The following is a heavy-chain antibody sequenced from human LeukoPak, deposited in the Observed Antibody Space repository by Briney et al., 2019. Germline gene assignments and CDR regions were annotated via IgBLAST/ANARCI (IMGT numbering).Heavy chain of an antibody. J-gene: IGHJ4*02. CDR3: AKSLDY. CDR1: GFTFSGSW. CDR2: IKEDGSQT. Sequence: GGSLRLSCVASGFTFSGSWMDWVRQAPGKGLEWVANIKEDGSQTYYVDSAKGRFTISRDNAKNSLYLQMDSLRVEDTAIYYCAKSLDYWGRGTLVTVSS. V-gene: IGHV3-7*01.